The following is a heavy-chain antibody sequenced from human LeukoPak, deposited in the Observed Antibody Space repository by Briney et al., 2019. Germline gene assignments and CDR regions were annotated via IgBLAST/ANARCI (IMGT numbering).Heavy chain of an antibody. J-gene: IGHJ4*02. V-gene: IGHV1-8*01. Sequence: ASVKVSCKASGYTFTSYDINWVRQAPGQGLEWMGWMNPNSGNTGYAQKFQGRVTMTRNTSISTAYMELSSLRSEDTAVYYCARAASYSSSGKTRKNYYFDYWGQGTLVTVSS. CDR3: ARAASYSSSGKTRKNYYFDY. CDR2: MNPNSGNT. CDR1: GYTFTSYD. D-gene: IGHD6-13*01.